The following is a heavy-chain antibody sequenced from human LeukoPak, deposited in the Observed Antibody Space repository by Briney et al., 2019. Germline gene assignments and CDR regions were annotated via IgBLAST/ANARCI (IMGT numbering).Heavy chain of an antibody. J-gene: IGHJ4*02. Sequence: GGSLRLSCAASGFTFINYWMHWVRQAPGKGLVWVSRITSDGSSTTYADSVRGRFTISRDNAKNTLYLQMNSLRAEDTAVYYCASMGAGDYFDYWGQGTLVTVSS. D-gene: IGHD1-26*01. CDR1: GFTFINYW. CDR3: ASMGAGDYFDY. CDR2: ITSDGSST. V-gene: IGHV3-74*01.